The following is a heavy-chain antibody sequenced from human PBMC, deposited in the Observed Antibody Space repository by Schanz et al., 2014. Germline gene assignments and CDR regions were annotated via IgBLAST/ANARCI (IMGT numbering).Heavy chain of an antibody. CDR2: ISSTSTYI. CDR1: GFTFRNYK. J-gene: IGHJ6*02. CDR3: VREGSSSPDCCYYNGMDV. V-gene: IGHV3-21*01. Sequence: EVQLAESGGSLVKPGGSLRLSCAASGFTFRNYKMIWVRQAPGKGLEWVSSISSTSTYINYADSVKGRFTISRDNAKNSLHLQKNSLRAEHTAVYYCVREGSSSPDCCYYNGMDVWGQGTTVTVSS. D-gene: IGHD6-6*01.